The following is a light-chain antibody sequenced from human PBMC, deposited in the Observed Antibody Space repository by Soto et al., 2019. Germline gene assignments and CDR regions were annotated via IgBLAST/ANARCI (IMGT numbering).Light chain of an antibody. Sequence: EIVLTQSPGTLSLSPGERATLSCRASQSVSSSYLAWYQQKPAQAPRLLIYGASSRATGIPDRFSGSGSGTDFTLTISRLEPEDFAVYYCQQYGSSPPTTFGQGTKVEIK. CDR2: GAS. CDR3: QQYGSSPPTT. CDR1: QSVSSSY. V-gene: IGKV3-20*01. J-gene: IGKJ1*01.